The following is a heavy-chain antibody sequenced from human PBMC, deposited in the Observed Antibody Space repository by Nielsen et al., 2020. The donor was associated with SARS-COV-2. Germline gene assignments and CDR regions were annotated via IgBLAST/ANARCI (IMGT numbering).Heavy chain of an antibody. D-gene: IGHD1-14*01. Sequence: GESLKISCTVSGFTFGTYTISWVRQPPGKGLQWVAGILGSGAATFYADSVKGRFTVSRDNSMNTVYLEMSRLRSEDTALYFCAKDRIPDGLWEIDYWGQGTRVTVFS. J-gene: IGHJ4*02. CDR2: ILGSGAAT. CDR1: GFTFGTYT. CDR3: AKDRIPDGLWEIDY. V-gene: IGHV3-23*01.